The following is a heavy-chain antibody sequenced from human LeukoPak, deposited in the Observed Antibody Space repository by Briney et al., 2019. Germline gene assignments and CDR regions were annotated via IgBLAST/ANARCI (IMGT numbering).Heavy chain of an antibody. CDR1: GFTFSSYG. D-gene: IGHD2-15*01. Sequence: PGRSLRLSCAASGFTFSSYGMHWVRQAPGKGLEWVAVISYDGSNKYYADSVKGRSAISRDDSKNTLYLQMNNLKVEDTAVYYCAKGRCSGVGCDSFHSWGQGALVTVSS. CDR2: ISYDGSNK. J-gene: IGHJ4*02. V-gene: IGHV3-30*18. CDR3: AKGRCSGVGCDSFHS.